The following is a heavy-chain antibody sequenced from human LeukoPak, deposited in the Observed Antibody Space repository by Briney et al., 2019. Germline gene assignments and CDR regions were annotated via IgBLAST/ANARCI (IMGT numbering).Heavy chain of an antibody. CDR3: ARDRAATGTGWFDP. D-gene: IGHD2-15*01. J-gene: IGHJ5*02. Sequence: GGSLRLSCAASGFTFSRYWMYWVRQAPGKGLVWVSRIDTDGSSTTYADSVKGRFTISRDNAKNTLYLQMNSLRAEDTAVYYCARDRAATGTGWFDPWGQGTLVPFSS. CDR2: IDTDGSST. CDR1: GFTFSRYW. V-gene: IGHV3-74*03.